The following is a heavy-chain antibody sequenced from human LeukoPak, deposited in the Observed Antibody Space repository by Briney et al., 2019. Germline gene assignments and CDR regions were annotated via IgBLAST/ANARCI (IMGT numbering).Heavy chain of an antibody. J-gene: IGHJ4*02. CDR2: MSFDGSYE. D-gene: IGHD2-8*02. CDR3: ARDLHCAGGECYYGLMY. V-gene: IGHV3-30*03. Sequence: GGSLRLSCAASGFTFNTYAMHWVRQAPGKGLEWVAVMSFDGSYEHYADSVKGRFTISRDNSKSTLYVQMNSLRVEDTAVYYCARDLHCAGGECYYGLMYWGQGTLVVVSS. CDR1: GFTFNTYA.